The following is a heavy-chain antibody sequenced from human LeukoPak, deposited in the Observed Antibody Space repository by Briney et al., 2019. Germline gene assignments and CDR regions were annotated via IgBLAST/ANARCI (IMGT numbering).Heavy chain of an antibody. D-gene: IGHD1-1*01. CDR2: ISSSSSTI. V-gene: IGHV3-48*01. CDR3: AKAKLEKHNYGMDV. Sequence: GGSLRLSCVASGLTVSSYSMNWVRQAPGKGLEWVSYISSSSSTIYYADSVKGRFTISRDNSKNTLYLQMNSLRAEDTAVYYCAKAKLEKHNYGMDVWGQGTTVTVSS. CDR1: GLTVSSYS. J-gene: IGHJ6*02.